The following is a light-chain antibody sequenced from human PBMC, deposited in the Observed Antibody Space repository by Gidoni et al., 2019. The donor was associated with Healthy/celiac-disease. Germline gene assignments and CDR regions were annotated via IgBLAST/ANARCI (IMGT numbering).Light chain of an antibody. J-gene: IGKJ2*01. CDR3: QQSGSSPYT. CDR1: QSVTNNY. Sequence: EIVLTQSPGTLSLSPGERATPSCRASQSVTNNYLAWYQQKPGQAPRLVIYDASNRATGIPDRFSGSGSGPDFTLTISRLEPEDFAVYYCQQSGSSPYTFGQGSKLEIK. V-gene: IGKV3-20*01. CDR2: DAS.